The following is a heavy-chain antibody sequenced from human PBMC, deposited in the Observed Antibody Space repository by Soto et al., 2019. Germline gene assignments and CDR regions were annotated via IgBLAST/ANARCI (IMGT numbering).Heavy chain of an antibody. CDR3: ARSGGGSGYLFDIDI. CDR1: GFIFSTYS. CDR2: ISRTSSYI. D-gene: IGHD3-22*01. J-gene: IGHJ3*02. Sequence: EVQLVESGGGLVQRGRSLRLSCAASGFIFSTYSMNWVRQAPGKGLEWVSSISRTSSYIYYADSVKGRFTISRDNAKNSLYLQMNSLRAEDTAVYFCARSGGGSGYLFDIDIWGQGTMVTVSP. V-gene: IGHV3-21*02.